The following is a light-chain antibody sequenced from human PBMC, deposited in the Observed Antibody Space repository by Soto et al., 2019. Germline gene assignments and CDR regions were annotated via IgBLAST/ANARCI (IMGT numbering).Light chain of an antibody. J-gene: IGLJ1*01. CDR3: SSYATSSTLV. Sequence: QSVLAQPASVSGSPGQSITMSCTGTSSDVGRYNYVAWYQQHPGKAPKVLIFEVSNRPSGVSSRFSGSKSGNTASLNISGLQAEDEADYYCSSYATSSTLVFGTGTKVTVL. V-gene: IGLV2-14*01. CDR2: EVS. CDR1: SSDVGRYNY.